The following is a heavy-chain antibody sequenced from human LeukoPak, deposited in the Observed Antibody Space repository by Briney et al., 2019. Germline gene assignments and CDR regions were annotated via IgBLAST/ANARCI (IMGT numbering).Heavy chain of an antibody. CDR3: AKDTRYSSSWPKTLIDY. CDR2: INKDGGEK. CDR1: GFTFSNYW. V-gene: IGHV3-7*01. D-gene: IGHD6-13*01. J-gene: IGHJ4*02. Sequence: GGSLRLSCAASGFTFSNYWMSWVRQAPGKGLECVAHINKDGGEKYYVDSVKGRFTISRDNSKNTLYLQMNSLRAEDTAVYYCAKDTRYSSSWPKTLIDYWGQGTLVTVSS.